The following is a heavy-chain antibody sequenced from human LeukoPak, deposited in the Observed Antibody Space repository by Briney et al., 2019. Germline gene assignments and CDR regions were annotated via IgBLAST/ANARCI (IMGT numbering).Heavy chain of an antibody. D-gene: IGHD3-3*01. CDR1: GGSISSYY. V-gene: IGHV4-59*01. Sequence: SETLSLTCTVSGGSISSYYWSWIRQPPGKGLGWIGYIYYSGSTNYNPSLKSRVTISVDTSKNQFSLKLSSVTAADTAVYYCARLNYDFWSGYPPGEWFDPWGQGTLVTVSS. CDR2: IYYSGST. J-gene: IGHJ5*02. CDR3: ARLNYDFWSGYPPGEWFDP.